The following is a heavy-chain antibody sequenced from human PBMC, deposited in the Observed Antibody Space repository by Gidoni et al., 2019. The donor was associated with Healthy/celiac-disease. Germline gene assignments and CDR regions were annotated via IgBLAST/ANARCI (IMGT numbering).Heavy chain of an antibody. V-gene: IGHV3-53*01. CDR3: ARDGYYDKGYFDY. CDR2: IDSGGST. Sequence: EVQLVESGGGLIKPGGSLRLSCAASGFTVSSNYMSWVRQAPGKGLEWVSVIDSGGSTYYADSVKGRFTISRDNSKNTLYLQMNSLRAEDTAVYYCARDGYYDKGYFDYWGQGTLVTVSS. D-gene: IGHD3-22*01. J-gene: IGHJ4*02. CDR1: GFTVSSNY.